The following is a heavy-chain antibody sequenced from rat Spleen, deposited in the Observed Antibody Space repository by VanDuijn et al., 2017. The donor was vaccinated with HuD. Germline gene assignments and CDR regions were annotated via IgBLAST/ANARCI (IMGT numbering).Heavy chain of an antibody. V-gene: IGHV5-19*01. J-gene: IGHJ4*01. CDR1: GFTFSNYG. Sequence: EVQLVESGGGLVQPGRSLKLSCAASGFTFSNYGMHWIRQAPTKGLEWVASITNTGGSTYYPDSVKGRFTISRDNAKSTLYLQMNSLRSEDTATYYCTKMGYDGYPHYYVMDAWGQGASVTVSS. CDR3: TKMGYDGYPHYYVMDA. CDR2: ITNTGGST. D-gene: IGHD1-12*03.